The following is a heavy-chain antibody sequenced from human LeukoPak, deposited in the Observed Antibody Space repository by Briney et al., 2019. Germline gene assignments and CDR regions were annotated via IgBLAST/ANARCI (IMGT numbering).Heavy chain of an antibody. J-gene: IGHJ4*02. D-gene: IGHD5-18*01. CDR3: ARARGNTYGYFEY. CDR2: INSDGSST. V-gene: IGHV3-74*01. CDR1: GFTFSSYW. Sequence: GGSLRLSCAASGFTFSSYWMHWVRQAPGKGLVWVSRINSDGSSTSYADSVKGRFTISRDNAKNTLYLQMNSLRAEDTAVYYCARARGNTYGYFEYWGQGTLVTVSS.